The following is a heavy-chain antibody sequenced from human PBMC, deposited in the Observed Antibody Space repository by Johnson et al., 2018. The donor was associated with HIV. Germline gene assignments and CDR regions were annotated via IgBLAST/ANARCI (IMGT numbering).Heavy chain of an antibody. CDR1: GFTFSSYG. CDR3: ARDGGRGDFDI. V-gene: IGHV3-48*04. CDR2: ISSSGGTK. Sequence: VQLVESGGGVVQPGRSLRLSCAASGFTFSSYGMHWVRQAPGKGLEWVSYISSSGGTKYYADSLKGRFTISRDNAKNSLYLQMNSLRVEDTAVYYCARDGGRGDFDIWGQGTRVSVSS. D-gene: IGHD3-16*01. J-gene: IGHJ3*02.